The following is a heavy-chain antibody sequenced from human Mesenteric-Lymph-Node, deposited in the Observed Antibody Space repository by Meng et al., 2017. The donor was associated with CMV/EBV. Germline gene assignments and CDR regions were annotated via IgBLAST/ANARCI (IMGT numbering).Heavy chain of an antibody. Sequence: SVKVSCKASGGTFSSYAISWVRQAPGQGLEWMGGIIPIFGTANYAQKFQGRVTITTDESTSTAYMELSSLRSEDTAVYYCARRGYWNLYYFDYWGQGTLVTVSS. CDR3: ARRGYWNLYYFDY. CDR1: GGTFSSYA. D-gene: IGHD1-1*01. V-gene: IGHV1-69*05. CDR2: IIPIFGTA. J-gene: IGHJ4*02.